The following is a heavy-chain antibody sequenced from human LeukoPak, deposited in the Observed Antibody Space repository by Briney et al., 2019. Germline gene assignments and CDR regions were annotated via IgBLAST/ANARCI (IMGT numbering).Heavy chain of an antibody. V-gene: IGHV3-7*04. CDR2: IKQEGSAK. Sequence: GGSLRLSCAASAFTFSSYWMGWVRQAPGKGLEWVANIKQEGSAKYYVDSVMGRFTISRDNAKNSLYLQMNSLRAEDTAVYYCAGFGYNYAYDLWGQGTLVTVSS. CDR3: AGFGYNYAYDL. CDR1: AFTFSSYW. D-gene: IGHD5-18*01. J-gene: IGHJ4*02.